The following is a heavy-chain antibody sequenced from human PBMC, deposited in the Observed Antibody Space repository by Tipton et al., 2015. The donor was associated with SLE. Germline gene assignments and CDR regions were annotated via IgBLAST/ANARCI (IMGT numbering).Heavy chain of an antibody. D-gene: IGHD6-19*01. Sequence: TLSLTCAVYGGSFSGYYWSWIRQPPGKGLEWIGEINHSGSTNYNPSLKSRVTISVDTSKNQFSLKLSSVTAADTAVYYYASLARRWLVVTWGQGTLVTVSS. CDR1: GGSFSGYY. J-gene: IGHJ5*02. CDR2: INHSGST. V-gene: IGHV4-34*01. CDR3: ASLARRWLVVT.